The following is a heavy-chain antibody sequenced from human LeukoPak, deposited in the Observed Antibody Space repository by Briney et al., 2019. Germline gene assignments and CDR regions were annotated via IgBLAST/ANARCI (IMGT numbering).Heavy chain of an antibody. CDR2: IKEDGSEK. CDR1: GFTLSSYW. CDR3: ARDWVAGVPFDAFGI. V-gene: IGHV3-7*03. J-gene: IGHJ3*02. D-gene: IGHD3-10*01. Sequence: GGSLRLSCAASGFTLSSYWMSWVRQAPGKGLEWVANIKEDGSEKYYVDSVKGRFTISRDNAKNSLYLHMNSLTAEDTAMYYCARDWVAGVPFDAFGIWGQGTMVSVSS.